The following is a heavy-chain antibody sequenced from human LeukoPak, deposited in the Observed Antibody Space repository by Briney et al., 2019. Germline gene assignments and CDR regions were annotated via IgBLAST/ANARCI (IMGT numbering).Heavy chain of an antibody. CDR1: GFIFSNFN. D-gene: IGHD1-1*01. Sequence: GGSLRVSCVGSGFIFSNFNMNWVRQAPGKGLEWVSSISSTGNYIHYVDSVKGRFTISRHSAQKSLYLQMNSLRVEDSAVYYCARVSTGPVWGQGTLVTVSS. V-gene: IGHV3-21*01. J-gene: IGHJ4*02. CDR2: ISSTGNYI. CDR3: ARVSTGPV.